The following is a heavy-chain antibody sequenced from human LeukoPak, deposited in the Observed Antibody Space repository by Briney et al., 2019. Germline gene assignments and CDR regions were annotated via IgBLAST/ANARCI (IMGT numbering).Heavy chain of an antibody. Sequence: ASVKVSCKASGGTFSSYAISWVRQAPGQGLEWMGWINPNSGGTNYAQKFQGRVTMTRDTSISTAYMELSRLRSDDTAVYYCAREVYSSSSKGLECWGQGTLVTVSS. J-gene: IGHJ4*02. CDR2: INPNSGGT. D-gene: IGHD6-6*01. CDR1: GGTFSSYA. V-gene: IGHV1-2*02. CDR3: AREVYSSSSKGLEC.